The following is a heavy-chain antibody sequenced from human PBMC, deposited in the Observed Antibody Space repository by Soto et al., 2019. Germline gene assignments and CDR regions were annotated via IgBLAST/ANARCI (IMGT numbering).Heavy chain of an antibody. CDR2: INPNSGGT. CDR1: GDTFTGYY. D-gene: IGHD2-15*01. Sequence: GASVKVSCKASGDTFTGYYMHWVRQAPGQGLEWMGWINPNSGGTNYAQKFQGWVTMTRDTSISTAYMELSRLRSDDTAVYYCARDNCSGGSCYYGMDVWGQGTMVTVS. CDR3: ARDNCSGGSCYYGMDV. V-gene: IGHV1-2*04. J-gene: IGHJ6*02.